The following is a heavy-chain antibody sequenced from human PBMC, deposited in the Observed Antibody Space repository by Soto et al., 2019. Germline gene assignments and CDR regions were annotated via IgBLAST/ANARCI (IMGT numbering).Heavy chain of an antibody. CDR2: IYYSGST. CDR3: ARSGGGSGSYYNY. V-gene: IGHV4-31*03. J-gene: IGHJ4*02. CDR1: GGSISSGGYY. D-gene: IGHD3-10*01. Sequence: SETLSLTCTVSGGSISSGGYYWSWIRQHPGKGLEWIGYIYYSGSTYYNPSLKSRVTISVDTSKNQFSLKLSSVTAADTAVYYCARSGGGSGSYYNYWGQGTLVTVSS.